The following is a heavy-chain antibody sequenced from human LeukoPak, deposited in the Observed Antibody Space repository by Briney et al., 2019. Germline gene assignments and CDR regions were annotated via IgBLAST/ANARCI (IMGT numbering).Heavy chain of an antibody. J-gene: IGHJ3*02. D-gene: IGHD4-17*01. Sequence: PGGSLRLSCAASGFTFSSYWMSWVRQAPGKGLEWVANIKQDGSEKYYVDSVKGRFTISRDNAKNSLYLQMNSLRAEDTAVYYCARMYPYGKDAFDIWGQGTMVTVSS. CDR2: IKQDGSEK. CDR3: ARMYPYGKDAFDI. V-gene: IGHV3-7*01. CDR1: GFTFSSYW.